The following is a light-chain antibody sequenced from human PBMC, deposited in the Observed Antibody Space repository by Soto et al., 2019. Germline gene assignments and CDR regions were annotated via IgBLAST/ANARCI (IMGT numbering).Light chain of an antibody. CDR2: AVS. J-gene: IGLJ1*01. CDR3: SSYKSDSSYV. CDR1: SSDVGLYDY. Sequence: QSVLTQPASVSGSPGQSITISCTGTSSDVGLYDYVSWYQQHPGKAPQLTIYAVSNRPSGVSNRFSASKSGNTASLFISRLQAEDEADYYCSSYKSDSSYVFGSGTKVTLL. V-gene: IGLV2-14*01.